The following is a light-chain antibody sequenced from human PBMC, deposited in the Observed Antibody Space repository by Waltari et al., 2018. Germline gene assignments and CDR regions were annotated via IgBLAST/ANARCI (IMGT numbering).Light chain of an antibody. Sequence: SALTQPPSVSGSPGQSVPISCPGTSSAVGGYNYVSWYQQHPGKAPKLMIDDVSKRPSGVPDRFSGSKSGNTASLTISGLQAEDEADYYCCSYAGSYTGVFGGGTKLTVL. V-gene: IGLV2-11*01. J-gene: IGLJ3*02. CDR2: DVS. CDR1: SSAVGGYNY. CDR3: CSYAGSYTGV.